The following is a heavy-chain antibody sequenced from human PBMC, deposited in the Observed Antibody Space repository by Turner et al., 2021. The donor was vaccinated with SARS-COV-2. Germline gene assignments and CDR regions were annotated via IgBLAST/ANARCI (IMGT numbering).Heavy chain of an antibody. D-gene: IGHD3-10*01. V-gene: IGHV4-59*01. J-gene: IGHJ6*02. CDR3: ARAGDGYNQALYYYGIDV. Sequence: QVQLQESGPGLVKTSETLSLTCTVSGGSISSYYWSWIRQPPGKGLEWIAYVYYGGSTQSNPSLKSRVTISVDTSTNQFSLNLTSVTAADTAVYYCARAGDGYNQALYYYGIDVWGPGTTVTVSS. CDR1: GGSISSYY. CDR2: VYYGGST.